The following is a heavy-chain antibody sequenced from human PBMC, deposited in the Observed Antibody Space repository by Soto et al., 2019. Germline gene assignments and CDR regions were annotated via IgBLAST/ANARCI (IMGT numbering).Heavy chain of an antibody. V-gene: IGHV5-51*01. J-gene: IGHJ4*02. CDR1: GYSFTNYW. D-gene: IGHD1-20*01. Sequence: EVLLVQSGAEVKKPGESLKISCKGSGYSFTNYWIGWVRQMPGKGLEWMGIIYPGDSETRYRPSFQGQVTISVDKPISTAYLQWSSLKASDSAMYYCARSRITGSTWTFDYWGQGTLVTVSS. CDR3: ARSRITGSTWTFDY. CDR2: IYPGDSET.